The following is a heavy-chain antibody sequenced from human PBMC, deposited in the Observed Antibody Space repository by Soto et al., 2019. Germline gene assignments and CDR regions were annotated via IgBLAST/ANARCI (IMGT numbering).Heavy chain of an antibody. J-gene: IGHJ6*03. D-gene: IGHD2-15*01. V-gene: IGHV1-8*01. CDR3: AREGVVVVAAKYYYYYMDV. Sequence: QVQLVQSGAEVKKPGASVKVSCKASGYTFTSYDINWVRQATGQGLEWMGWMNPNSGNTGYAQKFQGRVTMTRNTSRSTAYIELSSLRSEGTAVYYCAREGVVVVAAKYYYYYMDVWGKGTTVTVSS. CDR2: MNPNSGNT. CDR1: GYTFTSYD.